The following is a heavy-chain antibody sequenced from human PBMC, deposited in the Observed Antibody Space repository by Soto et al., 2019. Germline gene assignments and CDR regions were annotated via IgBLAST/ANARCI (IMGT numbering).Heavy chain of an antibody. D-gene: IGHD2-2*01. V-gene: IGHV3-21*04. CDR3: ARDGSGAAANPYFDY. CDR2: ISTSSTYR. J-gene: IGHJ4*02. Sequence: PGGSLRLSCAASGFTFSSYTMHWVRQAPGKGLEWVSSISTSSTYRYIADSVTGRFTISRDNAQNSLYLQITSLRAEDTAVYYCARDGSGAAANPYFDYWGQGTLVTVSS. CDR1: GFTFSSYT.